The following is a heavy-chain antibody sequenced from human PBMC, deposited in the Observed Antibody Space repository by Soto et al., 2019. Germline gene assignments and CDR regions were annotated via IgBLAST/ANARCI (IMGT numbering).Heavy chain of an antibody. V-gene: IGHV1-3*01. Sequence: GASVKVSCKASGYTFTSYAMHCVRQAPGQRLEWMGWINAGNGNTKYSQKFQGRVTITRDTSASTAYMELSSLRSEDTAVYYCARGVGSGSYYNQYNWFDPWGQGTLVTVSS. D-gene: IGHD3-10*01. CDR2: INAGNGNT. J-gene: IGHJ5*02. CDR1: GYTFTSYA. CDR3: ARGVGSGSYYNQYNWFDP.